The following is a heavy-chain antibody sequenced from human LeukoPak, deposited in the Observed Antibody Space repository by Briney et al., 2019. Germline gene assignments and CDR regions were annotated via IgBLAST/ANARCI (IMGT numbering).Heavy chain of an antibody. CDR2: IHYSGST. CDR3: ARDSSSWYDWYFDL. Sequence: PSETLSLTCTVSGGSISSYYWSWIRQPPGKGLEWIGYIHYSGSTNYNPSLKSRVTISVDTSKNQFSLKLSSVTAADTAVYYYARDSSSWYDWYFDLWGRGTLVTVSS. J-gene: IGHJ2*01. V-gene: IGHV4-59*01. D-gene: IGHD6-13*01. CDR1: GGSISSYY.